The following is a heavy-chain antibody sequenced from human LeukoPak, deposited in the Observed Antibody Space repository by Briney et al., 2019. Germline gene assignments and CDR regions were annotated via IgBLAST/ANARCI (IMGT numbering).Heavy chain of an antibody. V-gene: IGHV1-46*01. CDR3: ARGGRVWFGELSGIDY. CDR2: INPSGGST. CDR1: GYTFTSYY. Sequence: ASVTVSCKASGYTFTSYYMHWVRQAPGQGLEWMGIINPSGGSTSYAQKFQGRVTMTRDTSTSTVYMELSSLRSEDTAVYYCARGGRVWFGELSGIDYWGQGTLVTVSS. D-gene: IGHD3-10*01. J-gene: IGHJ4*02.